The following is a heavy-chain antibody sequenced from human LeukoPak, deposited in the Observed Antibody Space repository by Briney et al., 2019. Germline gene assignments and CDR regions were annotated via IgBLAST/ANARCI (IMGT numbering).Heavy chain of an antibody. CDR2: ISAYNGNT. CDR1: GYTFTSYG. V-gene: IGHV1-18*01. J-gene: IGHJ4*02. CDR3: ARGSRRDSSGYYGY. D-gene: IGHD3-22*01. Sequence: ASVKVSCKASGYTFTSYGISWVRQAPGQGLEWMGWISAYNGNTNYAQKLQGRVTMTTDTSTSTAYMELRSLRSDDTAVYYCARGSRRDSSGYYGYWGQGTLVTVSS.